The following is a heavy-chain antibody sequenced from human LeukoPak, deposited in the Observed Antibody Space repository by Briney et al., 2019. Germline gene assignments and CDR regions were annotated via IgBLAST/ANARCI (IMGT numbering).Heavy chain of an antibody. V-gene: IGHV4-34*01. D-gene: IGHD3-22*01. J-gene: IGHJ4*02. CDR1: GGSFSGYY. Sequence: SETQSLTCAVYGGSFSGYYWSWIRQPRGKGLEWIGEINHSGSTNYNTSLKRRVTISVDTSKNQFSLKLSSVTAADTAVYYCARGGGFYYYDSSGYPGLGYWGQGTLVTVSS. CDR2: INHSGST. CDR3: ARGGGFYYYDSSGYPGLGY.